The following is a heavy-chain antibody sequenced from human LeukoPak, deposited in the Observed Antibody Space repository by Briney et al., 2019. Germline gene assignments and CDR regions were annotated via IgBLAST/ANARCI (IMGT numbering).Heavy chain of an antibody. CDR3: ARGSQYNILTGFIVGAMDDFDY. V-gene: IGHV3-30*02. Sequence: GRSLTPACAASAFSFTSYGMHWVRQAPGKGLEWEAFIRIDGKNKYYADYVKGRFTIYRDNSKNTLYLQMNSLRTEDTAVYYCARGSQYNILTGFIVGAMDDFDYWGQGTLVTVSS. D-gene: IGHD3-9*01. CDR1: AFSFTSYG. J-gene: IGHJ4*02. CDR2: IRIDGKNK.